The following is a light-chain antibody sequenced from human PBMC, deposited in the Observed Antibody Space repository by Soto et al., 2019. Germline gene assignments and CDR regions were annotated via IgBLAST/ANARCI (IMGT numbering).Light chain of an antibody. Sequence: DIQMTQSPSSLSASVGDTVTISCRASQNIDRFINWYQQKPGKAPKLLIYSSYTLESGVPPRFTGGGSGTDFTLTVSSLQPEDSASYYCHQSYSNHPTFGQGNKVAIK. V-gene: IGKV1-39*01. CDR1: QNIDRF. J-gene: IGKJ1*01. CDR3: HQSYSNHPT. CDR2: SSY.